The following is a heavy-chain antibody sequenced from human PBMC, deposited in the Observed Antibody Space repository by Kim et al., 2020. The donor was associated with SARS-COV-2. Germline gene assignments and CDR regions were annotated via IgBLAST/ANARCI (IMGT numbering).Heavy chain of an antibody. J-gene: IGHJ4*02. Sequence: SETLSLTCAVSGGSISSSSYYWGWIRQPPGKGLEWIGSIYYSGSTYYTPSLKSRVTISVDTTKNQFSLKLGAVTAADTAVYYCARTGRWLQLGGFDYWRQGTLVTVSS. CDR3: ARTGRWLQLGGFDY. CDR1: GGSISSSSYY. D-gene: IGHD5-12*01. CDR2: IYYSGST. V-gene: IGHV4-39*01.